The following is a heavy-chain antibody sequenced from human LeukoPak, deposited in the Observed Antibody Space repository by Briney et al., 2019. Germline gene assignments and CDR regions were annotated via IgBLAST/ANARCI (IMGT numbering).Heavy chain of an antibody. CDR3: TRLYCGGGYCYYFDY. CDR2: IRSKSNNYAT. D-gene: IGHD2-21*01. Sequence: GGSLRLSCAASGFTFSGSAMHWVRRASGKGLEWVGRIRSKSNNYATAYAASVNGRFNISRDDSKNMVYLQMNSLKTEDTAVYYCTRLYCGGGYCYYFDYWGQGTLVTVSS. V-gene: IGHV3-73*01. J-gene: IGHJ4*02. CDR1: GFTFSGSA.